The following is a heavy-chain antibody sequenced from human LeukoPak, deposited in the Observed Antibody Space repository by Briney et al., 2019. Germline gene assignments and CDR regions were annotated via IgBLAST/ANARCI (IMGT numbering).Heavy chain of an antibody. CDR3: ARPGDSSSWSSIDY. CDR2: ISYDGSNK. CDR1: GFTFSSYA. J-gene: IGHJ4*02. V-gene: IGHV3-30-3*01. D-gene: IGHD6-13*01. Sequence: PGRSLRLSCAASGFTFSSYAMHWVRQAPGKGLEWVAVISYDGSNKYYADSVKGRFTISRDNSKNTLYLQMNSLRAEDTAVYYCARPGDSSSWSSIDYWGQGTLVTVSS.